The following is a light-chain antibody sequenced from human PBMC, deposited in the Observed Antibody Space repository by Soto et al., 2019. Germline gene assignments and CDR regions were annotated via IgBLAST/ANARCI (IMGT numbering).Light chain of an antibody. J-gene: IGKJ1*01. CDR1: QSISSW. CDR3: QQCG. V-gene: IGKV1-5*01. Sequence: DIQMPQSPSTLSASVGDRVTITCRASQSISSWLAWYQQKPGKAPKLLIYDASSLESGVPSRFGGSGSGTEFPLTISSLQPDDFATAYCQQCGFGQGTKVEIK. CDR2: DAS.